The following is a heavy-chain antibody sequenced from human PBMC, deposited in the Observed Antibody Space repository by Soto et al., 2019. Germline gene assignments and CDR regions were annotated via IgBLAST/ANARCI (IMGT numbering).Heavy chain of an antibody. CDR3: ARWSMVRGVSDY. CDR1: GGTFSSYT. Sequence: SVKVSCKASGGTFSSYTISWVRQAPGQGLEWMGRIIPILGIANYAQKFQGRVTITADKSTSTAYMELSSLRSKDTAVYYCARWSMVRGVSDYWGQGTLVTVSS. CDR2: IIPILGIA. J-gene: IGHJ4*02. D-gene: IGHD3-10*01. V-gene: IGHV1-69*02.